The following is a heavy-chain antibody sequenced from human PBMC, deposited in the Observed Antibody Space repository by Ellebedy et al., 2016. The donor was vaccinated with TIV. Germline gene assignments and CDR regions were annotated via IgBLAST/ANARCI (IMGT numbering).Heavy chain of an antibody. D-gene: IGHD2-15*01. CDR3: ARGLQLDDVVVVAGYDY. CDR1: GGSLSGYY. Sequence: MPSETLSLTCAVYGGSLSGYYWGWIRQAPGKGLEWIGDINHSGSANYSPSLKSRVTISVDTSKNHFSLKLSSVTAADTAAYYCARGLQLDDVVVVAGYDYWGQGTLVTVSS. CDR2: INHSGSA. J-gene: IGHJ4*02. V-gene: IGHV4-34*01.